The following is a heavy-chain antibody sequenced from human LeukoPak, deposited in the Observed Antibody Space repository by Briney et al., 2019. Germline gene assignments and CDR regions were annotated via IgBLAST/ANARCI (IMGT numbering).Heavy chain of an antibody. J-gene: IGHJ3*02. CDR1: GFTFSSYS. CDR2: ISSSSSYI. Sequence: GVSLRLSCAASGFTFSSYSMNWVRQAPGKGLEWVSSISSSSSYIYYADSVKGRFTISRDNAKNSLYLQMNSLRAEDTAVYYCARALPSPLYSGSYALAFDIWGQGTMVTVSS. CDR3: ARALPSPLYSGSYALAFDI. D-gene: IGHD1-26*01. V-gene: IGHV3-21*01.